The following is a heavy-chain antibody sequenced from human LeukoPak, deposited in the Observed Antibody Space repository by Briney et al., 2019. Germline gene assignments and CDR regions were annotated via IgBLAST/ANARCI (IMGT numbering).Heavy chain of an antibody. D-gene: IGHD1-1*01. V-gene: IGHV1-69*01. CDR2: IIPIFGTA. J-gene: IGHJ4*02. CDR3: ARDHRPGPYNWNDGGFDY. Sequence: SVKLSCKASGGTFSSYAISWVRQAPGQGLEWMGGIIPIFGTANYAQKFQGRVTITADESTSTAYMELSSLRSEDTAVYYCARDHRPGPYNWNDGGFDYWGQGTLVTVSS. CDR1: GGTFSSYA.